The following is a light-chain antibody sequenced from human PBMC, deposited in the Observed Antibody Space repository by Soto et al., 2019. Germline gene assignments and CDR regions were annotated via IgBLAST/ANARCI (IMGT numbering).Light chain of an antibody. Sequence: DIQLTQSPSFLSASVGDRVTITCRASQGISSYLAWYQQKPGKAPKLLIYAASTLQSGVPSRFSGSGSGTEFTLTISSPQPEDFATYYCQQLYSYPRTFGQGTKVEIK. CDR1: QGISSY. J-gene: IGKJ1*01. CDR2: AAS. V-gene: IGKV1-9*01. CDR3: QQLYSYPRT.